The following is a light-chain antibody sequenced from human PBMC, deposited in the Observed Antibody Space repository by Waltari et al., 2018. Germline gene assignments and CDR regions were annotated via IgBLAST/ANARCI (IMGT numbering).Light chain of an antibody. CDR1: QSVPSTY. CDR2: ATS. CDR3: QHYRSSPVWT. Sequence: EVVLTQSPGTLSLSPGETATLSCRASQSVPSTYLAWYQQRPGQAPRLLIFATSNRASGIPDRFSGSGSGTDFGLTINRLEPEDSAMYYCQHYRSSPVWTFGRGTKVEI. J-gene: IGKJ1*01. V-gene: IGKV3-20*01.